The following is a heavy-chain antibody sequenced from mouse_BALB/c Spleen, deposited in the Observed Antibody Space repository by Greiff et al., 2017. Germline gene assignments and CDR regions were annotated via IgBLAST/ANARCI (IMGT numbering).Heavy chain of an antibody. J-gene: IGHJ2*01. D-gene: IGHD2-2*01. CDR1: GFNIKDYY. CDR2: IDPENGDT. CDR3: NAKRGYDVGN. V-gene: IGHV14-4*02. Sequence: VQLQQSGAELVRSGASVKLSCTASGFNIKDYYMHWVKQRPEQGLEWIGWIDPENGDTEYAPKFQGKATMTADTSSNTAYLQLSSLTSEDTAVYYCNAKRGYDVGNWGQGTTLTVSS.